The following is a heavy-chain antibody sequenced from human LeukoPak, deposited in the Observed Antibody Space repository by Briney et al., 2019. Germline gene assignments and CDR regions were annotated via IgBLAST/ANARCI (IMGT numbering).Heavy chain of an antibody. D-gene: IGHD3-3*01. Sequence: GASVKVSCKVSGYTLTELSMHWVRQAPGKGLEWMGGFDPEDGETIYAQKFQGRVTMTEDTSTDTAYMELSSLRSEDTAVYYCARGTDFWSGYRVSNWFDPWGQGTLVTVSS. J-gene: IGHJ5*02. CDR1: GYTLTELS. V-gene: IGHV1-24*01. CDR2: FDPEDGET. CDR3: ARGTDFWSGYRVSNWFDP.